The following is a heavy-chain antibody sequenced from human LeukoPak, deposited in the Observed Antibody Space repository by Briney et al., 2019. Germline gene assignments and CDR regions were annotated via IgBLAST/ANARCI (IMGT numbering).Heavy chain of an antibody. CDR3: ASTTYFYDSSGYGWYFDL. CDR1: GFTFSSYA. Sequence: GGSLRLSCAASGFTFSSYAINWVRQAPGKGLEWVSAISGGASNTYYADSVKGRFTISRDNSKNTLYLQMNSLRAEDTAVYYCASTTYFYDSSGYGWYFDLWGRGTLVTVSS. V-gene: IGHV3-23*01. D-gene: IGHD3-22*01. CDR2: ISGGASNT. J-gene: IGHJ2*01.